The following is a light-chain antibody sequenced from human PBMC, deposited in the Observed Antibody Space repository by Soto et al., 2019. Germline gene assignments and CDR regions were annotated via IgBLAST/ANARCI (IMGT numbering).Light chain of an antibody. V-gene: IGKV3-15*01. CDR2: GTS. CDR3: QQYNNWPRT. CDR1: QSVSSN. J-gene: IGKJ1*01. Sequence: EIVMTQSPATLSFSPGERATLSCRASQSVSSNLAWYQQKPGQAPRLLIYGTSTRATGIPTSFSGSGSGTDFTLTISSLQSEDFAVYYCQQYNNWPRTFGQGTNVEIK.